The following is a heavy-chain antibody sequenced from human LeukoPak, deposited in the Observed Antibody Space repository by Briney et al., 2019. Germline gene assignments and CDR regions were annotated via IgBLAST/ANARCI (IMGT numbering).Heavy chain of an antibody. CDR2: IYYSGST. CDR3: ARTPHYYDSSGYYH. Sequence: KPSETLSLTCTVSGGSISSYYWSWIRQPPGKGLEWIGYIYYSGSTNYNPSLKSRVTISVDTSKNQFSLKLSSVTAADTAVYYCARTPHYYDSSGYYHWGQGTLVTVSS. J-gene: IGHJ4*02. CDR1: GGSISSYY. D-gene: IGHD3-22*01. V-gene: IGHV4-59*01.